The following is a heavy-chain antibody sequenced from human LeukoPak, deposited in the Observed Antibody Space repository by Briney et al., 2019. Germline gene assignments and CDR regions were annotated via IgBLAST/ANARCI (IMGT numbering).Heavy chain of an antibody. CDR2: IFPGDSET. CDR1: GYSFTTYW. J-gene: IGHJ3*02. Sequence: GESLKISCKGSGYSFTTYWIGWVRQMPGKGLEWMGIIFPGDSETRYRPSFQGQVTISADKSISTAYLQWSSLKASDTAMYYCARSFYNRPFDIWGQGTLVTVSS. D-gene: IGHD3-10*01. V-gene: IGHV5-51*01. CDR3: ARSFYNRPFDI.